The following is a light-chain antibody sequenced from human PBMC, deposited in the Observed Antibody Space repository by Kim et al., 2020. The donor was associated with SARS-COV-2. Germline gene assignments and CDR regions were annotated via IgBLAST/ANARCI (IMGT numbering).Light chain of an antibody. V-gene: IGLV10-54*01. CDR1: SDNVGNEG. J-gene: IGLJ3*02. Sequence: QAGLTQPPSVSKGLRQTATLMCTGNSDNVGNEGAAWLQQHPGHPPKLLSYRNNNRPSGISERLSPSRSGNTAFLTITRLQPEDEADYYCSAWDASIREWVFGGGTQLTVL. CDR3: SAWDASIREWV. CDR2: RNN.